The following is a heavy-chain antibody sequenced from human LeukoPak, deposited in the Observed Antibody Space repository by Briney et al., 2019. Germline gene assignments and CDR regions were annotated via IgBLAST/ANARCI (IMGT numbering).Heavy chain of an antibody. CDR2: IYYSGST. J-gene: IGHJ5*02. CDR3: ARDDRLTVDP. V-gene: IGHV4-61*01. CDR1: GYSISSGYY. D-gene: IGHD2-21*01. Sequence: SETLSLTCTVSGYSISSGYYWSWIRQPPGKGLEWIGYIYYSGSTNYNPSLKSRVTISVDTSKNQFSLKLSSVTAADTAVYYCARDDRLTVDPWGQGTLVTVSS.